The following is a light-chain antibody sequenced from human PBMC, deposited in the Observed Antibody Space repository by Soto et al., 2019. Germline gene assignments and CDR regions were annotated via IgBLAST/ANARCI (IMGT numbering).Light chain of an antibody. V-gene: IGKV1-39*01. Sequence: DIQMTQSPSSLSASVGDRVTITCRASQSISSYLNWYQQKPGKAHKLLIYAASSLQSGIPSRFSGSGSVTDFYLTIRILQPEDFASYYCQQSYSTPPISFGQGTRLQIK. CDR3: QQSYSTPPIS. J-gene: IGKJ5*01. CDR2: AAS. CDR1: QSISSY.